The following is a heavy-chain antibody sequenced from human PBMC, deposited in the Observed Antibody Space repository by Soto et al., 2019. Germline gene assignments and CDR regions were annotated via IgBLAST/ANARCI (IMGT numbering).Heavy chain of an antibody. V-gene: IGHV4-30-4*01. CDR2: ISYTGST. Sequence: QVQLQESGPGLVKPSQTLSLTCTVSGGSISSGNYYWSWIRQPPGKGLEWIGFISYTGSTYYSTSLKSRVTISVDTSTSQFSLNLSFVTAADTAVYYCATMGTPATGLYFFAYWGQGSLVTVSS. CDR1: GGSISSGNYY. CDR3: ATMGTPATGLYFFAY. D-gene: IGHD2-15*01. J-gene: IGHJ4*02.